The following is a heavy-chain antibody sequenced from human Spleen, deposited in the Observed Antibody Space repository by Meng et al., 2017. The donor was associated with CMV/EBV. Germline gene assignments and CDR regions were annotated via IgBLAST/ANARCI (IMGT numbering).Heavy chain of an antibody. CDR1: GYSFNGFD. CDR2: INPKTGGT. D-gene: IGHD3-3*01. CDR3: VRGGVLQFLEWLFF. J-gene: IGHJ4*02. V-gene: IGHV1-2*02. Sequence: ASGYSFNGFDIHWVRQAPGQGLEWIGWINPKTGGTYSTQRFQGRVTMTRDSSLSTAYMELGRLRSDDTAVYFCVRGGVLQFLEWLFFWGQGALVTVSS.